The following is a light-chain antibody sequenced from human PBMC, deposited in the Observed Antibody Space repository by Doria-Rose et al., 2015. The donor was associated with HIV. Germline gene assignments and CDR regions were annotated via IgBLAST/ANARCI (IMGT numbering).Light chain of an antibody. V-gene: IGKV1-5*03. CDR2: KAS. J-gene: IGKJ1*01. Sequence: TQSPSTLSASVGDRVTITCRASQSISNWLAWYQQKPGQAPKLLIYKASTLQSGVPSRSRGSGSGTEFTLTINSLQPDDFATYYCQHFDKYFSWTFGHGTKVDIK. CDR3: QHFDKYFSWT. CDR1: QSISNW.